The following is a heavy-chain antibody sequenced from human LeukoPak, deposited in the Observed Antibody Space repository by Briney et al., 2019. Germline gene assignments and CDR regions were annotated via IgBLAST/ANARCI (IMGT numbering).Heavy chain of an antibody. CDR3: ARGTYFYYYYMDV. CDR1: GVSISSYY. J-gene: IGHJ6*03. CDR2: IYYSGST. Sequence: SETLSLTCTVSGVSISSYYWSWIRQPPGKGLEWLGYIYYSGSTNYNPSLKSRVTISVDTSKNQFSLKLSSVTAADTAVYYCARGTYFYYYYMDVWGKGTTVTISS. D-gene: IGHD2-2*01. V-gene: IGHV4-59*01.